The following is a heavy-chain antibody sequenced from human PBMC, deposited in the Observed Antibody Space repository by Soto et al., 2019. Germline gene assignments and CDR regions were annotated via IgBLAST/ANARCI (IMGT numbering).Heavy chain of an antibody. CDR2: ISGSGGST. Sequence: PGGSLRLSCAASGFTFSSYAMSWVRQAPGKGLEWVSAISGSGGSTYYADSVKGRFTISRDNSKNTLYLQMNSLRAEDTAVYYCAKTSSYGYGGYYGMAVWGQGTTVTVSS. CDR1: GFTFSSYA. V-gene: IGHV3-23*01. D-gene: IGHD5-18*01. CDR3: AKTSSYGYGGYYGMAV. J-gene: IGHJ6*02.